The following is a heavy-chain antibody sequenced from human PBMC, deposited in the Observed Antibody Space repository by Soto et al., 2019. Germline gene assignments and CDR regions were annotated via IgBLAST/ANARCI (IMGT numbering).Heavy chain of an antibody. CDR3: AKDLQKDFWSGYYYYYYYMDV. J-gene: IGHJ6*03. Sequence: PGGSLRLSCAASGFTFSSYAMTWVRQAPGKGLEWVSAISGGGGSTYYADSVKGRFTISRDNSKNTLYLQMNSLRAEDTAVYYCAKDLQKDFWSGYYYYYYYMDVWGKGTTVTVSS. D-gene: IGHD3-3*01. CDR1: GFTFSSYA. V-gene: IGHV3-23*01. CDR2: ISGGGGST.